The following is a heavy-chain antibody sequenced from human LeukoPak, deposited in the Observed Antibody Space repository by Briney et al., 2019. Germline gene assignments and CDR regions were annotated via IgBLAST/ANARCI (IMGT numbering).Heavy chain of an antibody. CDR2: IWDDGNDK. Sequence: GGSLRLSCGASGFTFSSFNMHWVRQAPGKGLEWVTFIWDDGNDKHYADSVKGRFTISRDNSKNTLYLQMNSLRAEDTAVYYCAKSPGGRHHNWGQGTLVTVSS. CDR1: GFTFSSFN. CDR3: AKSPGGRHHN. D-gene: IGHD3-16*01. J-gene: IGHJ4*02. V-gene: IGHV3-30*02.